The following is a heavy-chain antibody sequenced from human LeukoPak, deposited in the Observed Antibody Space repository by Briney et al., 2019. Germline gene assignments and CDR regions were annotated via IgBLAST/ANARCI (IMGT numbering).Heavy chain of an antibody. D-gene: IGHD3-10*01. Sequence: SQTLSLTCTVSGGSISSSSYYWGWIRQPPGKGLEWIGSIYYSGSTYYNPSPKSRVTISVDTSKNQFSLKLSSVTAADTAVYYCASSSMVRGVIINVYWGQGTLVTVSS. J-gene: IGHJ4*02. CDR3: ASSSMVRGVIINVY. CDR2: IYYSGST. CDR1: GGSISSSSYY. V-gene: IGHV4-39*01.